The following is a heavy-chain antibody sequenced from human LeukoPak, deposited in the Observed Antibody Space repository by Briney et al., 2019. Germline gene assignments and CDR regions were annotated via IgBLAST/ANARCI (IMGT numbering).Heavy chain of an antibody. D-gene: IGHD3-10*01. CDR1: GYTFTSYY. CDR3: ARKGMVRGDPPYYYYGMDV. CDR2: INTSGGST. Sequence: WASVKVSCKASGYTFTSYYMHWVRQAPGQGLEGMGIINTSGGSTSYAQKFQGRVTMTRDKSTSTVYMELSSLRSEDTAVYYCARKGMVRGDPPYYYYGMDVWGQGTTVTVSS. V-gene: IGHV1-46*01. J-gene: IGHJ6*02.